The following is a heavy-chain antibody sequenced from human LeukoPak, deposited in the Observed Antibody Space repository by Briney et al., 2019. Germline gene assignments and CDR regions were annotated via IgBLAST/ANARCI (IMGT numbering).Heavy chain of an antibody. Sequence: PGGSLRLSCAASGLTFSSYGMHWVRQAPGKGLEWEAVISYDGSNKYYADSVKGRFTISRDNSKNTLNLQMNSLRAEDTAVYYCAKDKGLVNFVDYFDYWGQGTLVTVSS. J-gene: IGHJ4*02. CDR2: ISYDGSNK. CDR3: AKDKGLVNFVDYFDY. V-gene: IGHV3-30*18. D-gene: IGHD6-19*01. CDR1: GLTFSSYG.